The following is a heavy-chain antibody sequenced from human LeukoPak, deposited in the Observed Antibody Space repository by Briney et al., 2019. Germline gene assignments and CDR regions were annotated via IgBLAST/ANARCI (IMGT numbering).Heavy chain of an antibody. CDR3: ARVSAGYGSGTYQYSWFDP. J-gene: IGHJ5*02. CDR1: GASISSGGYY. D-gene: IGHD3-10*01. V-gene: IGHV4-31*03. CDR2: IYYSGST. Sequence: PSQTLSLTCNVSGASISSGGYYWSWIRQHPGKGLEWIGYIYYSGSTYYNPSLKSRVTISLDTSKNHFSLKLSSVTAADTAGYYCARVSAGYGSGTYQYSWFDPWGQGTLVTVSS.